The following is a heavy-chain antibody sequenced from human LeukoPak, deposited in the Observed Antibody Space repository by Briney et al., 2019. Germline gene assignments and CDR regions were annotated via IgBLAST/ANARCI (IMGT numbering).Heavy chain of an antibody. CDR3: AREGSSTQLPYDFWSGYFGHYYYYYMDV. V-gene: IGHV1-2*02. D-gene: IGHD3-3*01. Sequence: GASVKVSCKASGYTFTGYYMHWVRQAPGQGLEWMRWINPNSGGTNYAQKFQGSVTMTRDTSISTAYMELSRLRSDDTAVYYCAREGSSTQLPYDFWSGYFGHYYYYYMDVWGKGTTVTVSS. J-gene: IGHJ6*03. CDR2: INPNSGGT. CDR1: GYTFTGYY.